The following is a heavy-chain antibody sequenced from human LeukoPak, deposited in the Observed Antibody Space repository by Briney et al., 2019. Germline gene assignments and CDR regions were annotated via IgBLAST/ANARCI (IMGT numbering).Heavy chain of an antibody. D-gene: IGHD1-14*01. Sequence: GESLRISCKGSGYSFTSYWISWVRQMPGKGLEWMGRIDPSDSYTNYSPSFQGHVTISADKSISTAYLQWSSLKASDTAMYYCARLRLNNGLTYHYYGMDVWGQGTTVTVSS. CDR2: IDPSDSYT. V-gene: IGHV5-10-1*01. J-gene: IGHJ6*02. CDR3: ARLRLNNGLTYHYYGMDV. CDR1: GYSFTSYW.